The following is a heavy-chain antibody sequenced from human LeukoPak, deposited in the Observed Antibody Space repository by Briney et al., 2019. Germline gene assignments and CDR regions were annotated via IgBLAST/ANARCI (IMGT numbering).Heavy chain of an antibody. CDR2: IYHSGST. Sequence: SETLSLTCAVSGGSISSSNWWRWVRQPPGKGLEWMGEIYHSGSTNYNPSLKSRVTISVDKSKNQFSLKLSSVTAADTAVYYCASSVKGGSLWWYFDLWGRGTLVTVSS. CDR1: GGSISSSNW. CDR3: ASSVKGGSLWWYFDL. D-gene: IGHD2-15*01. J-gene: IGHJ2*01. V-gene: IGHV4-4*02.